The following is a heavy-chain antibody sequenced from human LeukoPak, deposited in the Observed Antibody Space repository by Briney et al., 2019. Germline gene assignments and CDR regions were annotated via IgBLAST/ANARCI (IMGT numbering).Heavy chain of an antibody. CDR2: INHSGST. Sequence: SETLSLTCAVYGGSFSGYYWSWIRQPPGKGLEWIGEINHSGSTNYNPSLKSRVTISVDTSKNQFSLKLSSVTAADTAVYYCARMNYVWGSYLFDPWGRGTLVTVSS. V-gene: IGHV4-34*01. J-gene: IGHJ5*02. CDR3: ARMNYVWGSYLFDP. D-gene: IGHD3-16*01. CDR1: GGSFSGYY.